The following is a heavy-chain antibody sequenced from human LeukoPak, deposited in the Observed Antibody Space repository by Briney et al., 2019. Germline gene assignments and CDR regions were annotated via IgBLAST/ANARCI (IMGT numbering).Heavy chain of an antibody. J-gene: IGHJ6*02. V-gene: IGHV1-69*13. D-gene: IGHD2/OR15-2a*01. CDR3: ARSENDYYYGMDV. CDR1: GGTFSSYA. CDR2: IIPIFGTA. Sequence: SVKVSCKASGGTFSSYAISWVRQAPGQGLEWMGGIIPIFGTANYAQKFQGRVTITADESTSTAYMELSSLRSEDTAVYYCARSENDYYYGMDVWGQGTTVTVSS.